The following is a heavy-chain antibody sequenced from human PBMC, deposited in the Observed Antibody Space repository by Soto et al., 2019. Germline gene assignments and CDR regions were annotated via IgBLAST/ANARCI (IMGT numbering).Heavy chain of an antibody. Sequence: EVQLVQSGAEVKKPGESLRISCKGSGYSFTSYWISWVRQMPGKGLEWMGRIDPSDSYTNYSPSFQGHVTISADKSISTAYLQWSSLKASDTAMYYCARLAVDIVVVPAAQYYYYYYGMDVWGQGTTVTVSS. CDR3: ARLAVDIVVVPAAQYYYYYYGMDV. CDR1: GYSFTSYW. V-gene: IGHV5-10-1*03. D-gene: IGHD2-2*01. J-gene: IGHJ6*02. CDR2: IDPSDSYT.